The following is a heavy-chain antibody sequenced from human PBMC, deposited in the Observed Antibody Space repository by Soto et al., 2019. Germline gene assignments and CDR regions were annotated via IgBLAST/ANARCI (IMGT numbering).Heavy chain of an antibody. CDR3: ARGGRGWGGVVI. CDR2: IIPIFGTA. J-gene: IGHJ3*02. V-gene: IGHV1-69*13. D-gene: IGHD6-19*01. Sequence: RASVKVSCKASGGTFSSYAISWVRQAPGQGLEWMGGIIPIFGTANYAQKFQGRVTITADESTSTAYMELSSLRSEDTAVYYCARGGRGWGGVVIWGRATKVTVS. CDR1: GGTFSSYA.